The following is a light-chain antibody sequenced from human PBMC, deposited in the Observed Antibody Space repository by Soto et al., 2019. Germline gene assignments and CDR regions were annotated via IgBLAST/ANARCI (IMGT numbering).Light chain of an antibody. CDR3: QQYCCSPKT. Sequence: EIVLTQSPATLSLSPGERATLSCRPSKMFGSNSLPWYQQKPGQAPRLLIYGASSRATGIPDRFSGSGSATDFTLTISRLEPEDFAVYYCQQYCCSPKTFGQGTKVEVK. V-gene: IGKV3-20*01. CDR1: KMFGSNS. CDR2: GAS. J-gene: IGKJ1*01.